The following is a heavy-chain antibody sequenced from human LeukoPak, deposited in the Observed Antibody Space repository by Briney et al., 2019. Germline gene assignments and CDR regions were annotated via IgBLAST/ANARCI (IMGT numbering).Heavy chain of an antibody. D-gene: IGHD3-10*01. J-gene: IGHJ5*02. Sequence: GASVKVSCKASGYTFTSYYMHWVRQAPGQGLEWMGIINPSGGSTSYAQKFQGRVTMTRDMSTSTVYMELSSLRSEDTAVYYCVMVRGIGWFDPWGQGTLVTVSS. CDR3: VMVRGIGWFDP. CDR2: INPSGGST. CDR1: GYTFTSYY. V-gene: IGHV1-46*03.